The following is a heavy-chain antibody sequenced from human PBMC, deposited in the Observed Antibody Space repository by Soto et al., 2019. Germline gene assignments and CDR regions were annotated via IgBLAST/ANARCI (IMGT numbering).Heavy chain of an antibody. J-gene: IGHJ5*02. Sequence: PSETLSLTCTVSGGSISSGDYYWSWIRQPPGKGLEWIGYIYYSGSTNYNPSLKSRVTISVDTSKNQFSLKLSSVTAADTAVYYRARHRYSKNWFDPWGQGTLVTVSS. D-gene: IGHD6-13*01. CDR1: GGSISSGDYY. CDR3: ARHRYSKNWFDP. CDR2: IYYSGST. V-gene: IGHV4-61*08.